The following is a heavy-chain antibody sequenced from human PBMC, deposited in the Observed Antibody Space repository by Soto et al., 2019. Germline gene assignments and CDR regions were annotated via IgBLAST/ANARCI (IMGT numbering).Heavy chain of an antibody. V-gene: IGHV4-30-4*01. CDR1: GGSISSGDYY. CDR3: ASQWLRLGMDV. Sequence: PSETLSLTCTVSGGSISSGDYYWSWIRQPPGKGLEWIGYIYYSGSTHYNPSLKSRVTISVDTSKNQFSLKLSSVTAADTAVYYCASQWLRLGMDVWGQGTTVTVSS. J-gene: IGHJ6*02. D-gene: IGHD5-12*01. CDR2: IYYSGST.